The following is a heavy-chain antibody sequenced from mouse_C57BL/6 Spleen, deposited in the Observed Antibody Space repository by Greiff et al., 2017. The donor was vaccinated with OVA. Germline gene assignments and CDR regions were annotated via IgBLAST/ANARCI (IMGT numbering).Heavy chain of an antibody. D-gene: IGHD1-1*01. CDR3: ARERDYYGSSRYFDV. CDR1: GFTFSDYY. J-gene: IGHJ1*03. V-gene: IGHV5-16*01. Sequence: EVQLVESEGGLVQPGSSMKLSCTASGFTFSDYYMAWVRQVPEKGLEWVANINYDGSSTYYLDSLKSRFIISRDNAKNILYLQMSSLKSEDTATYYCARERDYYGSSRYFDVWGTGTTVTVSS. CDR2: INYDGSST.